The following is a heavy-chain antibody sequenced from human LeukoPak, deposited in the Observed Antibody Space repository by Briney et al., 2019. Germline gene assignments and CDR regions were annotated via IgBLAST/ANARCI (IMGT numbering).Heavy chain of an antibody. D-gene: IGHD1-26*01. CDR1: GGSVSSGSYY. V-gene: IGHV3-11*01. CDR2: ISSSGSTI. J-gene: IGHJ3*02. Sequence: LSLTCTVSGGSVSSGSYYWSWIRQAPGKGLEWVSYISSSGSTIYYADSVKGRFTISRDNAKNSLYLQMNSLRAEDTAVYYCTTDPALELYDAFDIWGQGTMVTVSS. CDR3: TTDPALELYDAFDI.